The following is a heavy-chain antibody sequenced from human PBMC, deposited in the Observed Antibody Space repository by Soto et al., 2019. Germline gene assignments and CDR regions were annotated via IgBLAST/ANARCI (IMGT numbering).Heavy chain of an antibody. CDR1: GYTLTELS. V-gene: IGHV1-24*01. CDR2: FDPEDGET. Sequence: ASVKVSCKVSGYTLTELSMHWVRQAPGKGLEWMGGFDPEDGETIYAQKFQGRVTMTEDTSTDTAYMELSSLRSEDTAVYYCATAPSGYYSPLTSYFDYWGQGTLVTVSS. D-gene: IGHD3-22*01. CDR3: ATAPSGYYSPLTSYFDY. J-gene: IGHJ4*02.